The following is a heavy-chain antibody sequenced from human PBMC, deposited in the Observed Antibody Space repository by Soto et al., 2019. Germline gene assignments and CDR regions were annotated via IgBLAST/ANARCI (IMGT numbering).Heavy chain of an antibody. V-gene: IGHV4-31*03. D-gene: IGHD3-22*01. CDR2: IFQTGPT. CDR1: GASLSSGGYY. Sequence: QVQLQESGPGLAKPSQTLSLTCTVSGASLSSGGYYWTWIRQVPGKALEWIGYIFQTGPTFYNPPLKSRVTMSIEKVDNQFSLNLRSVTAAYTAVYYCARVLGYDSKDRFLAAFDVWGQGTMVTVAS. J-gene: IGHJ3*01. CDR3: ARVLGYDSKDRFLAAFDV.